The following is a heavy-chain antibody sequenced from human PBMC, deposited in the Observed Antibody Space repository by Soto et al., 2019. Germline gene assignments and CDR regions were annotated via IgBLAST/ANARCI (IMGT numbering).Heavy chain of an antibody. CDR1: GDSIGSGGFP. CDR3: ARDSYAMSSFALDV. Sequence: QVQLQESGSGLVETFQTLSLTCTVSGDSIGSGGFPWTWIRQSTGQGLEWIGYVYRTGATSYNPSLEGRASISVDTSRNQFSLKLKSVTPADTAVYFCARDSYAMSSFALDVWGRGTAVTVSS. V-gene: IGHV4-30-2*06. CDR2: VYRTGAT. D-gene: IGHD2-2*01. J-gene: IGHJ6*02.